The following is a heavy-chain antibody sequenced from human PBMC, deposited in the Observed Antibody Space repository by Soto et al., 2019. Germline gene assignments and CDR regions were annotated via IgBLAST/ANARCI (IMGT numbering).Heavy chain of an antibody. J-gene: IGHJ6*03. D-gene: IGHD2-2*01. CDR3: AKGGYCSSTSCYASVVGDYYYMDV. Sequence: GGSLRLSCAASGFTFSSYAMSWVRQAPGKGLEWVSAISGSGGSTYYADSVKGRFSISRDNSKKTLSLQMNSLRAEDTAVYYCAKGGYCSSTSCYASVVGDYYYMDVWGKGTTVTVSS. V-gene: IGHV3-23*01. CDR2: ISGSGGST. CDR1: GFTFSSYA.